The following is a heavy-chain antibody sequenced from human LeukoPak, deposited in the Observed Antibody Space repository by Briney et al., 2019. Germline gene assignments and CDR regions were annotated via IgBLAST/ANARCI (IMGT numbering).Heavy chain of an antibody. CDR2: INPDGSGK. D-gene: IGHD3-3*02. V-gene: IGHV3-7*01. CDR1: GFTLSTYW. CDR3: ARHFSTYSYGLDV. Sequence: GGSLRLSCEASGFTLSTYWMNWVRQVPGKGLDWVANINPDGSGKRYVDSVKGRFTIARDNADNSLSLQMNSLRAEDTAVYYCARHFSTYSYGLDVWGQGTTVTVSS. J-gene: IGHJ6*02.